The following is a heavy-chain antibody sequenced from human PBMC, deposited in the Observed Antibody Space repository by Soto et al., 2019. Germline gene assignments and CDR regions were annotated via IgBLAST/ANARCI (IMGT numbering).Heavy chain of an antibody. J-gene: IGHJ4*02. CDR1: GFSLTTSGVG. V-gene: IGHV2-5*01. Sequence: GSGPTLVNPTQTLTLTCSFSGFSLTTSGVGVGWIRQPPGKALEWLALIYWNDDKRYSPSLKSRLTITKDTSKNQVVLTMTNMDPVDTATYYCARVPFYYYDSRGYIDYWGQGTLVTVSS. CDR2: IYWNDDK. D-gene: IGHD3-22*01. CDR3: ARVPFYYYDSRGYIDY.